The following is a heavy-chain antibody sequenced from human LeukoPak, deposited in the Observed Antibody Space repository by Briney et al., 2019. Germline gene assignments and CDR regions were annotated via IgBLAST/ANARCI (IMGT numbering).Heavy chain of an antibody. J-gene: IGHJ6*02. CDR3: AKDAYCSGGSCYPYYYGMDV. Sequence: GGSLRLSCAASGFTFSSSAMSWVRQAPGKGLEWVSAISGSGGSTYYADSVKGRFTISRDNSKNTLYLQMNSLRAEDTAVYYCAKDAYCSGGSCYPYYYGMDVWGQGTTVTVSS. D-gene: IGHD2-15*01. CDR2: ISGSGGST. V-gene: IGHV3-23*01. CDR1: GFTFSSSA.